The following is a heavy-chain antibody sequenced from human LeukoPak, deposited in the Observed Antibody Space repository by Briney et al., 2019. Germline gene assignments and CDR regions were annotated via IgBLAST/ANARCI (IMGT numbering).Heavy chain of an antibody. Sequence: GASVPVSCKASGYTFSSYGISWVRQAPGQGLEWMEWISAYNGNTNYAQKLQGRVTITADESTSTAYMELSSLRSEDTAVYYCARGYYDFWSGYHAQCFRHWGQGTLVTVSS. CDR3: ARGYYDFWSGYHAQCFRH. J-gene: IGHJ1*01. D-gene: IGHD3-3*01. V-gene: IGHV1-18*01. CDR1: GYTFSSYG. CDR2: ISAYNGNT.